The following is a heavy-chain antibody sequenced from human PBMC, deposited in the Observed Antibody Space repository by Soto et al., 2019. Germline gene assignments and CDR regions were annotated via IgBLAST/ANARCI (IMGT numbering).Heavy chain of an antibody. D-gene: IGHD2-15*01. Sequence: SETLSLTCSVSGDSISTVDYFWAWIRQPPGQALEYIGYIYKSTTTYYNPSFESRVAIPLDTSKSQFSLTVTSVTAADTAVYFCARGRYCLTGRCFPNWFDSWGQGTLVTVSS. CDR2: IYKSTTT. CDR3: ARGRYCLTGRCFPNWFDS. CDR1: GDSISTVDYF. V-gene: IGHV4-30-4*01. J-gene: IGHJ5*01.